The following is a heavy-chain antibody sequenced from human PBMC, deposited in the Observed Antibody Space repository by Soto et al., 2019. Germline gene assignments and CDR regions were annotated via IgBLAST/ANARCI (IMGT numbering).Heavy chain of an antibody. CDR2: INHSGST. J-gene: IGHJ5*02. D-gene: IGHD3-9*01. Sequence: SETLSLTCAVYGGSFSGYYWSWIRQPPGKGLEWIGEINHSGSTNYNPSLKSRVTISVDTSKNQFSLKLSSVTAADTAVYYCARTKPARYFDWLLKGGFEPWGQGTRVTVSS. CDR3: ARTKPARYFDWLLKGGFEP. V-gene: IGHV4-34*01. CDR1: GGSFSGYY.